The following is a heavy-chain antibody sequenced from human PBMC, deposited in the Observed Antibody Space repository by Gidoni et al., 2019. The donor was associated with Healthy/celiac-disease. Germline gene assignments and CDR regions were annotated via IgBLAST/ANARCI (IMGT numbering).Heavy chain of an antibody. J-gene: IGHJ6*02. D-gene: IGHD4-17*01. V-gene: IGHV4-38-2*01. CDR2: IYHSGST. Sequence: QVQLQESGPGLVKPSETLSLPCAVSGYSISSGYYWGWIRQPPGKGLEWIGSIYHSGSTYYNPSLKSRVTISVDTSKNQFSLKLSSVTAADTAVYYCARGATVTTSRVYYYGMDVWGQGTTVTVSS. CDR1: GYSISSGYY. CDR3: ARGATVTTSRVYYYGMDV.